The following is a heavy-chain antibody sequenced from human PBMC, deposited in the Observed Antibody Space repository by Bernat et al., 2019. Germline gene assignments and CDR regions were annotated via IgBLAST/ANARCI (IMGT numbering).Heavy chain of an antibody. V-gene: IGHV3-23*01. CDR1: GFTFSSYA. CDR2: ISGSGRST. D-gene: IGHD4-17*01. J-gene: IGHJ6*03. CDR3: ARYWRATGYGDDLHMDV. Sequence: EVQLLESGGGLVQPGGSLRLSCAASGFTFSSYAMSWVRQAPGKGLEWVSAISGSGRSTYYADSVKGRFTISRDNSKNTLYLQMNSLRAEDTAVYYCARYWRATGYGDDLHMDVWGKGTTVTVSS.